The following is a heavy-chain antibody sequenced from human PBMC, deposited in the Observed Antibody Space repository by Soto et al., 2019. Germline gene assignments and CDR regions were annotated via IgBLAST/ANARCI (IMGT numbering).Heavy chain of an antibody. CDR1: GVSINSANW. Sequence: QMQLQESGPGLVKPSGTLSLTCTVSGVSINSANWWTWVRQSPGKGLEWIGEIYHSGSTNFNPSRRSRVTISVDNSKNQFYLELTSVTAADPAVYYCARYCGGGSCSLGAFDIWGQGTMVTVSS. V-gene: IGHV4-4*02. D-gene: IGHD2-15*01. CDR3: ARYCGGGSCSLGAFDI. CDR2: IYHSGST. J-gene: IGHJ3*02.